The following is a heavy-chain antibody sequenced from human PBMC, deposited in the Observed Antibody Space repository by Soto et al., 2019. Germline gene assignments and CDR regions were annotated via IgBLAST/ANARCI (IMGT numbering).Heavy chain of an antibody. CDR1: GFSLRTSGVG. V-gene: IGHV2-5*02. CDR3: AHGTYGSGSIDY. J-gene: IGHJ4*02. D-gene: IGHD3-10*01. CDR2: IYWDDDK. Sequence: STLVNPKQTLTLTCTFSGFSLRTSGVGVGWNRQPPGKALEWLALIYWDDDKRYSPSLKSRLTITKDTSKNQVVLTMTNMDPVDTATYYCAHGTYGSGSIDYWGQGTLVTVSS.